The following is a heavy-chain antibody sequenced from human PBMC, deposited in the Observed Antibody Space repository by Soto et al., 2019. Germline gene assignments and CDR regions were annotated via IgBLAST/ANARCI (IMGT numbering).Heavy chain of an antibody. J-gene: IGHJ4*02. D-gene: IGHD3-10*01. CDR1: GGSISSYY. V-gene: IGHV4-59*01. CDR3: STDRAHDGETSDY. Sequence: PSETLSLTCTVSGGSISSYYWSWIRQPPGKGLEWIGYIYYSGSTNYNPSLKSRVTISVDTSKNQFSLKLSSVTAADTAVDYCSTDRAHDGETSDYRGQRVLVPGS. CDR2: IYYSGST.